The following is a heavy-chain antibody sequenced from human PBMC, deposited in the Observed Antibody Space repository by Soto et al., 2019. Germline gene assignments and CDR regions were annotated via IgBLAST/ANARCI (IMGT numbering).Heavy chain of an antibody. Sequence: QLQLQESGSGLVKPSQTLSLTCAVSGGSISSGGYSWSWIRQPPGKGLEWIGYIYHSGSTYYNPSLTSRATISVDRSRKQFSLKLSFVTAADTAVYYCASGLSSWSVNWFDPWGQGTLVTVSS. D-gene: IGHD6-13*01. V-gene: IGHV4-30-2*01. CDR2: IYHSGST. CDR3: ASGLSSWSVNWFDP. J-gene: IGHJ5*02. CDR1: GGSISSGGYS.